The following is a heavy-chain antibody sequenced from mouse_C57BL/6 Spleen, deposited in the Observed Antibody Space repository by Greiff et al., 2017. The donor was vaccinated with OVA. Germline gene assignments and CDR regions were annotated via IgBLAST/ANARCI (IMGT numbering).Heavy chain of an antibody. D-gene: IGHD1-1*01. CDR1: GYTFTSYW. J-gene: IGHJ4*01. CDR3: ARGNYYGSSNAMDY. V-gene: IGHV1-55*01. Sequence: ESGAELVKPGASVKMSCKASGYTFTSYWITWVKQRPGQGLEWIGDIYPGSGSTNYNEKFKSKATLTVDTSSSTAYMQLSSLTSEDSAVYYCARGNYYGSSNAMDYWGQGTSVTVSS. CDR2: IYPGSGST.